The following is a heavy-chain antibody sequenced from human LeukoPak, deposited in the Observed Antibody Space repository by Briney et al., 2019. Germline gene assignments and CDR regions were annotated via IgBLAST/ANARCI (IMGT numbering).Heavy chain of an antibody. D-gene: IGHD3-22*01. CDR3: ARETYSSGSGERGY. V-gene: IGHV4-34*01. Sequence: PGGSLRLSCTVSGFTVSSNSMSWVRQPPGKGLEWIGEINHSGSTNYNPSLKSRVTMSVDTSRNQFFLRLSSVTAADTAVYYCARETYSSGSGERGYWGQGTLVTVSS. J-gene: IGHJ4*02. CDR2: INHSGST. CDR1: GFTVSSNS.